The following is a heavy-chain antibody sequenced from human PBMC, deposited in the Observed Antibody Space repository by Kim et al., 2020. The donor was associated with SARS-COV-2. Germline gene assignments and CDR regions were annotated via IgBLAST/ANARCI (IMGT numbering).Heavy chain of an antibody. J-gene: IGHJ4*02. D-gene: IGHD2-2*01. Sequence: FTISRDNSKNTLYLQMNSLRAEDTAVYYCAKQGSFQIVPAVTETPYYFDYWGQGTLVTVSS. V-gene: IGHV3-30*02. CDR3: AKQGSFQIVPAVTETPYYFDY.